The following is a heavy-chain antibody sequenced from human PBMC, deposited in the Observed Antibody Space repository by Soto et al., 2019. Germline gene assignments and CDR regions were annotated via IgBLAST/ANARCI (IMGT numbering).Heavy chain of an antibody. CDR1: GFSLSTSGVG. CDR3: AHRHVVVPAADYYYGMDV. Sequence: GLTLVNPTQTLTLTCTFSGFSLSTSGVGVGWIRQPPGKSLEWLALIYWNDDKRYSPSLKSRLTITKDTSKNQVVLTMTNMDPVDTATYYCAHRHVVVPAADYYYGMDVWGQGTTVTVSS. V-gene: IGHV2-5*01. D-gene: IGHD2-2*01. J-gene: IGHJ6*02. CDR2: IYWNDDK.